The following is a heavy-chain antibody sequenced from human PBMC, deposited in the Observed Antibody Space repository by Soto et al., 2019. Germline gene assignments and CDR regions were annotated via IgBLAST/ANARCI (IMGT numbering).Heavy chain of an antibody. D-gene: IGHD6-13*01. Sequence: SQTLSLTCAISGDSVSSNSATWNWIRQSPSRGLEWLGRTYYRSKWYNDYAVSVKSRMTINPDTSKNQFSLQLNSVTPEDTAVYYCARGVSSSFYYWFDPWGQGTLVTVSS. J-gene: IGHJ5*02. CDR2: TYYRSKWYN. V-gene: IGHV6-1*01. CDR1: GDSVSSNSAT. CDR3: ARGVSSSFYYWFDP.